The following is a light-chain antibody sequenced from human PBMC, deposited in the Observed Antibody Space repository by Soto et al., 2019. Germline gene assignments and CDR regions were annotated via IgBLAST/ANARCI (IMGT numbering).Light chain of an antibody. V-gene: IGKV1-39*01. CDR3: QQANTCPLT. CDR2: AAS. CDR1: QSISRY. Sequence: TQMTQSPSTLSASVGARVTITCRASQSISRYLNWYQQKPGKPPKLLIYAASSLQSGVPSRFSGIGSGTHFTLAISSLQPEDFATYYCQQANTCPLTFGQGTRLEIK. J-gene: IGKJ5*01.